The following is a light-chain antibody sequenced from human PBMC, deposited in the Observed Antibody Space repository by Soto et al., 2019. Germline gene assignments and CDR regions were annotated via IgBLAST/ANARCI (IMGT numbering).Light chain of an antibody. CDR1: QSVSSY. V-gene: IGKV3-11*01. CDR3: QQRSSWPRP. Sequence: EIVLTQSPATLSLSPGERATLSCRASQSVSSYLAWYQQKPGQVPRLVIYDASNKATGIPGRFRGSGSGADFTLTISSLEPEDFGVYYCQQRSSWPRPFGQGTKVEIK. CDR2: DAS. J-gene: IGKJ1*01.